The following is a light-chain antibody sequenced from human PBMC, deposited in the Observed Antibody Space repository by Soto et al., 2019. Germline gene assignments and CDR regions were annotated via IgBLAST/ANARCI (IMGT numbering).Light chain of an antibody. Sequence: EIVMTQSPATLSVSPGERATLSCRASQSVSTNLAWYQQTRGQAPRLLIYGESTRATGIPARFSGSGSGTEFTLTISSLQSEDFTVYYCQQYDIGSAFGGGTQVEIK. CDR1: QSVSTN. V-gene: IGKV3-15*01. J-gene: IGKJ4*01. CDR2: GES. CDR3: QQYDIGSA.